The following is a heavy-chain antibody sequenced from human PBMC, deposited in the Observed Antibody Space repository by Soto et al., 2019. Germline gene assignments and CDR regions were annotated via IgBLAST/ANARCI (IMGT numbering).Heavy chain of an antibody. D-gene: IGHD2-2*01. V-gene: IGHV3-21*01. Sequence: ESGGGLVKPGGSLRLSCAASGFTFSSYSMNWVHQAPGKGLEWVSSISSSSSYIYYADSVKGRFTISRDNAKNSLYLQMNSLRAEDTAVYYCASVGGIVVVPAPSNYWGQGTLVTVSS. CDR2: ISSSSSYI. J-gene: IGHJ4*02. CDR1: GFTFSSYS. CDR3: ASVGGIVVVPAPSNY.